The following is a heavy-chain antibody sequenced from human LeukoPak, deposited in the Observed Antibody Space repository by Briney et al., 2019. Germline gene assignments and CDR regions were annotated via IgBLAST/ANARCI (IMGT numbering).Heavy chain of an antibody. V-gene: IGHV3-21*01. CDR2: ISSSSSYI. J-gene: IGHJ4*02. CDR3: AKDLSSGSRRAY. Sequence: GGSLRLSCAASGFPFSSYSMNWVRQAPGKGLEWVSSISSSSSYIYYGDSVKGRFTISRDNSKNTLYLQMNSLRAEDTGVYYCAKDLSSGSRRAYWGQGTLVTVSS. CDR1: GFPFSSYS. D-gene: IGHD6-19*01.